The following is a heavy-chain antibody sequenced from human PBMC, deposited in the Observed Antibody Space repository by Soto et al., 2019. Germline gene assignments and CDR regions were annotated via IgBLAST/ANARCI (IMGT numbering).Heavy chain of an antibody. CDR1: GGSISSYY. D-gene: IGHD3-10*01. CDR3: AREMRFGDLFHWFDP. CDR2: IYYSGST. V-gene: IGHV4-59*01. J-gene: IGHJ5*02. Sequence: PSETLSLTCTVPGGSISSYYWSWIRQPPGKGLEWIGNIYYSGSTNYNPSLKSRVTISVDTSKNQFSLKLSPVTAADTAVYYCAREMRFGDLFHWFDPWGQGTLVTVSS.